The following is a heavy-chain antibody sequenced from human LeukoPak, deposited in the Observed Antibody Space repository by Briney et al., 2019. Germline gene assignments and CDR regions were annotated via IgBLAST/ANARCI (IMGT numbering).Heavy chain of an antibody. J-gene: IGHJ4*02. V-gene: IGHV1-2*02. CDR2: INPNSGGT. CDR1: GYTFIGYY. CDR3: ARAPMIVVVFPPRLDY. D-gene: IGHD3-22*01. Sequence: GSVKVSCKTSGYTFIGYYIHGVRQAPGQGLEWMGWINPNSGGTNYAQTFQDRVTMTGDTSISTAYMELSRLTSDDTAVYYCARAPMIVVVFPPRLDYWGQGTLVTVSS.